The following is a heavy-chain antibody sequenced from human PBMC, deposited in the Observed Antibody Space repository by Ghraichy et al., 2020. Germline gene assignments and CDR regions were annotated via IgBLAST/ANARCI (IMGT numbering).Heavy chain of an antibody. CDR1: GFTFSSYA. CDR2: ISGSGGST. J-gene: IGHJ4*02. V-gene: IGHV3-23*01. Sequence: GVLNISCAASGFTFSSYAMSWVRQAPGKGLEWVSAISGSGGSTYYADSVKGRFTISRDNSKNTLYLQMNSLRAEDTAVYYCAKVRGYSYGPPAGDFDYWGQGTLVTVSS. CDR3: AKVRGYSYGPPAGDFDY. D-gene: IGHD5-18*01.